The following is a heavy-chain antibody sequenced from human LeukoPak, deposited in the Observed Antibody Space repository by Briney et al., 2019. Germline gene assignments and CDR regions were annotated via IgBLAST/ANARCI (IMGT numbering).Heavy chain of an antibody. CDR3: ARDRGGNRGYSYGYSDGVDY. J-gene: IGHJ4*02. CDR1: GGSISSSSYY. Sequence: SETLSLTCTVSGGSISSSSYYWGWIRQPPGKGLEWIGSIYYSGSTYYNPSLKSRVTISVDTSKNQFSLKLSSVTAADTAVYYCARDRGGNRGYSYGYSDGVDYWGQGTLVTVSS. V-gene: IGHV4-39*07. D-gene: IGHD5-18*01. CDR2: IYYSGST.